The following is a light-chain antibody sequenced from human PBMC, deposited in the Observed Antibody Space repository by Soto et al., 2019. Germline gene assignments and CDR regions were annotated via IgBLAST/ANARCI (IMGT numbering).Light chain of an antibody. Sequence: ENVLTQSPGTLSLSPGERATLSCRASQSVSSSYLAWYQQKLGQAPRLLIYGASSRATGIPDRFSGSGSGTDFTFTISSLEPEDFAVYYCQQYGSFPLTFGGGTKVEIK. CDR3: QQYGSFPLT. V-gene: IGKV3-20*01. CDR2: GAS. J-gene: IGKJ4*01. CDR1: QSVSSSY.